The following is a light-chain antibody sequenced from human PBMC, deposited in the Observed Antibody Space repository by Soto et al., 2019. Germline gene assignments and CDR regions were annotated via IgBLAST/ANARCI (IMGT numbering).Light chain of an antibody. CDR2: DAS. J-gene: IGKJ5*01. Sequence: IPLTQSAPSLSASVGDRGMITFRASQGIHTALAWYQQKPGNAPMLLIYDASTVEAGVPSRFSGSGSGTDFTLTISSLQPEDFATYYCQQFSNYPHVFGQGTLPEVK. CDR1: QGIHTA. CDR3: QQFSNYPHV. V-gene: IGKV1D-13*01.